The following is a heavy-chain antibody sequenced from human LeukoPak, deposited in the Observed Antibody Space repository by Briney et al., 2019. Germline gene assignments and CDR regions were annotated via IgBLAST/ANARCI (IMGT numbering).Heavy chain of an antibody. Sequence: PSETLSLTCAVSGGSISSGGYSWSWIRQPPGKGLEWIGYIYHSGSTYYNPPLKSRVTISVDRSKNQFSLKLSSVTAADTAVYYCARELWFGVLLLFDPWGQGTLVTVSS. CDR1: GGSISSGGYS. J-gene: IGHJ5*02. CDR2: IYHSGST. D-gene: IGHD3-10*01. CDR3: ARELWFGVLLLFDP. V-gene: IGHV4-30-2*01.